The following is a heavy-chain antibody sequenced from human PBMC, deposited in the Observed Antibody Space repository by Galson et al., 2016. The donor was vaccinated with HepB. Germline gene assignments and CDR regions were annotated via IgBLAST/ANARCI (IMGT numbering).Heavy chain of an antibody. Sequence: SLRLLCSLWIQLQYIWHALVRQAPGKGLEWVAADSVHGGRKFYADVVKGRFTISRDNSKNTVYLQMNSLRAEDTAVYYCAREWQWLDGIDYWGQGTLVTVSS. V-gene: IGHV3-30*03. CDR2: DSVHGGRK. D-gene: IGHD6-19*01. J-gene: IGHJ4*02. CDR3: AREWQWLDGIDY. CDR1: IQLQYIW.